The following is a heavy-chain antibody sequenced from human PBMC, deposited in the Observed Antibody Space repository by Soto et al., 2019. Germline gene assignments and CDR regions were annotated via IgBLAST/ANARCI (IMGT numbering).Heavy chain of an antibody. CDR3: ARDPYHVLMVNAPNLYGMDV. Sequence: ASVKVSCKASGYTFTTYDISWVRQAPGQGHEWLGRIITYNGNTNYPQSLQGRLTMTTDTSTTTAYMELRSLRSDDTAVYYCARDPYHVLMVNAPNLYGMDVWGQGTTVTVSS. J-gene: IGHJ6*02. V-gene: IGHV1-18*01. CDR2: IITYNGNT. D-gene: IGHD2-8*01. CDR1: GYTFTTYD.